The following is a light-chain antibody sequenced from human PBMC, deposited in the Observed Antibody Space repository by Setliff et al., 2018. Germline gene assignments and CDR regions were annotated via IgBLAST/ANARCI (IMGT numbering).Light chain of an antibody. CDR3: SSYAGNDIYV. CDR2: EVS. CDR1: SSDVGGYNF. V-gene: IGLV2-8*01. J-gene: IGLJ1*01. Sequence: QSALTQPPSASGSPGQSVTISCTGTSSDVGGYNFVAWYQQHPGKAPKLMIYEVSKRPSGVPDRFSGSKSGNTASLTVSGLQAEDEADYYCSSYAGNDIYVFGTGTK.